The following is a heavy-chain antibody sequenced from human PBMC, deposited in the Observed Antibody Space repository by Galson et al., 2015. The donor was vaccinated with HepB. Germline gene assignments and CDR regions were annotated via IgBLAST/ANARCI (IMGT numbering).Heavy chain of an antibody. V-gene: IGHV3-7*03. J-gene: IGHJ4*02. CDR1: GFTFSSYW. CDR2: IKQDGSEK. CDR3: ARDRKWELLWGGYFDY. Sequence: SLRLSCAASGFTFSSYWMSWVRQAPGKGLEWVANIKQDGSEKYYVDSVKGRFTISRDNAKNSLYLQMNSLRAEDTAVYYCARDRKWELLWGGYFDYWGQGTLVTVSS. D-gene: IGHD1-26*01.